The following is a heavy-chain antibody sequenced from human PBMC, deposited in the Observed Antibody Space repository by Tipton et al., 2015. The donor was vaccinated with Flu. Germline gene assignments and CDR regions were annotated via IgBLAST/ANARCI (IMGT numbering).Heavy chain of an antibody. D-gene: IGHD5-12*01. J-gene: IGHJ2*01. CDR2: INHSGSA. V-gene: IGHV4-34*01. Sequence: TLSLTCAVYVGSFSGYYWSWIRQSPGKGLEWIGEINHSGSANYNPSLNSRVTISVDTSKNQFSLKLSSVTAADTAVYYCARDEGGGYGVWYFDLWGRGTLVTVSS. CDR3: ARDEGGGYGVWYFDL. CDR1: VGSFSGYY.